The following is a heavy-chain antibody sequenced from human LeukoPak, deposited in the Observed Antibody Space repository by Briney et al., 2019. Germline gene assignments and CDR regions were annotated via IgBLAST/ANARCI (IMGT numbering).Heavy chain of an antibody. V-gene: IGHV4-31*03. CDR1: GGSVSSGSYY. CDR3: AREWDSGYTFDY. J-gene: IGHJ4*02. Sequence: NSSETLSLTCTVSGGSVSSGSYYWSWIRQPPGKGLEWIGYIYYSGSTYYNPSLKSRVTISVDTSKNQFSLKLSSVTAADTAVYYCAREWDSGYTFDYWGQGTLVTVSS. D-gene: IGHD5-12*01. CDR2: IYYSGST.